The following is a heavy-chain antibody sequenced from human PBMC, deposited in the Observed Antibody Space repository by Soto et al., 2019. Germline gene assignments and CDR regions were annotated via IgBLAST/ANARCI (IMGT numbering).Heavy chain of an antibody. J-gene: IGHJ4*02. Sequence: GGSLRLSCAASGFTFTNAWMSWVRQAPGKGLEWVGRVKRKTNGGTTHYAAPVKDRFNISRDDSKNTLYLQMNNLKTEDTAVYYCATCYGSGTDRQEDYLAFWGQGTPVTVSS. D-gene: IGHD3-10*01. V-gene: IGHV3-15*01. CDR2: VKRKTNGGTT. CDR1: GFTFTNAW. CDR3: ATCYGSGTDRQEDYLAF.